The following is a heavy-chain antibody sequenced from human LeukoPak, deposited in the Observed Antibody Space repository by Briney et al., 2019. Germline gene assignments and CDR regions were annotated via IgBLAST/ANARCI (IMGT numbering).Heavy chain of an antibody. CDR3: ARVRCHPFGSCYAFDI. V-gene: IGHV3-23*01. J-gene: IGHJ3*02. CDR2: IGSGGSGGT. Sequence: PGGSLRLSCAASGFTFSSYSMSWVRQVPGKGLEWVSVIGSGGSGGTSYADSVKGRFTISRDNAKNTLYLQMNSLRAEDTAVYYCARVRCHPFGSCYAFDIWGQGTMVTVSS. D-gene: IGHD2-15*01. CDR1: GFTFSSYS.